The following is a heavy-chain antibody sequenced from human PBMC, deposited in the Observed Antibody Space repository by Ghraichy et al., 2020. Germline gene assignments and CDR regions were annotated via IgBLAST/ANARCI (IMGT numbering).Heavy chain of an antibody. V-gene: IGHV4-39*02. J-gene: IGHJ4*02. CDR3: ARELIEGPGAIRETGPFDY. Sequence: SETLSLTCTVSGGSISSSSYYWGWIRQPPGKGLEWIGSIYYSGSTYYNPSLKSRVTISVDTSKNQFSLKLSSVTAADTAVYYCARELIEGPGAIRETGPFDYWGQGTLVTVSS. D-gene: IGHD2-8*01. CDR2: IYYSGST. CDR1: GGSISSSSYY.